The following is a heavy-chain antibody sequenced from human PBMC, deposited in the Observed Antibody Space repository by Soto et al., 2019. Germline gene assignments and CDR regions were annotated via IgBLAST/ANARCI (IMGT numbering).Heavy chain of an antibody. Sequence: SETLSLTCDVSGGSISTTGSSWMWIRQPPGKGLEWLGYISYLGITYYNPSLKSRGSMSVDRSKNQFSLSLNSVTAADTALYYCARDYCRGGSCYVAYWVQGAPVTVSS. J-gene: IGHJ4*02. CDR1: GGSISTTGSS. CDR2: ISYLGIT. D-gene: IGHD2-15*01. V-gene: IGHV4-30-2*01. CDR3: ARDYCRGGSCYVAY.